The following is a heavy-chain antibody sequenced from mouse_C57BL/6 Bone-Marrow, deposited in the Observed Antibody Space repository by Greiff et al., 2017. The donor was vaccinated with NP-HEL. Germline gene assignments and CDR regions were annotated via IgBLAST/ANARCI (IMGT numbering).Heavy chain of an antibody. CDR1: GYSITSGYA. CDR2: ISYRGST. V-gene: IGHV3-1*01. D-gene: IGHD2-1*01. CDR3: AREGNYGFDY. Sequence: EVQVVESGPGMVKPSQSLSLTCTVTGYSITSGYAWHWIRPFPGKQLEWVGYISYRGSTNYNPSLKSRISITHDTSKNHFFLKLNSVTTEETATYYCAREGNYGFDYWGQGTTLTVSS. J-gene: IGHJ2*01.